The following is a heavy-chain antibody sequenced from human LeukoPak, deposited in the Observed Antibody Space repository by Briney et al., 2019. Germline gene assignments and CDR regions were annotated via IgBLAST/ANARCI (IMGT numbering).Heavy chain of an antibody. CDR2: ISGSGGST. CDR3: ARDRTEGDFDY. V-gene: IGHV3-23*01. J-gene: IGHJ4*02. CDR1: GFTFSSYA. D-gene: IGHD3-16*01. Sequence: GGSLRLSSAASGFTFSSYAMSWVRQAPGKGLEWVSAISGSGGSTYYADSVKGRFTISRDSGKNTLYLEMNSLRAEDTAVYYCARDRTEGDFDYWGQGTLVIVSS.